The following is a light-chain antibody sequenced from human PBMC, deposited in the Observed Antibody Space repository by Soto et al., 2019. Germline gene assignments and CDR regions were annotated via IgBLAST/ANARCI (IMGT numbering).Light chain of an antibody. V-gene: IGKV1-5*01. CDR1: QSISTW. Sequence: DIQMTQSPSTLSASVGDRVTITCRARQSISTWLAWYQQKPGKAPKLLIYDAFYLERGVPSRFSGSGSGTEFTLPISSLQPEDLATYYCQQYQSFWTFAQGTKVEI. J-gene: IGKJ1*01. CDR2: DAF. CDR3: QQYQSFWT.